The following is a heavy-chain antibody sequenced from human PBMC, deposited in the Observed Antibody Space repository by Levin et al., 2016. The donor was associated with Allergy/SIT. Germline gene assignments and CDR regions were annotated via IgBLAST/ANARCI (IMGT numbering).Heavy chain of an antibody. D-gene: IGHD6-13*01. V-gene: IGHV3-21*01. CDR3: ARDPRTYSSTVNGDY. J-gene: IGHJ4*02. Sequence: WIRQPPGKGLEWVSSISSSSSYIYYADSVKGRFTISRDNAKNSLYLQMNSLRAEDTAVYYCARDPRTYSSTVNGDYWGQGTLVTVSS. CDR2: ISSSSSYI.